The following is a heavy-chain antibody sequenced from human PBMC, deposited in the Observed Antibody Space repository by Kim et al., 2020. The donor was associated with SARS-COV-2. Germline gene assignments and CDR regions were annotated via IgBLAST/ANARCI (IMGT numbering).Heavy chain of an antibody. V-gene: IGHV4-59*01. CDR2: IYYSGST. Sequence: SETLSLTCTVSGGSISSYYWSWIRQPPGKGLEWIGYIYYSGSTNYNPSLKSRVTISVDTSKNQFSLNLSSVTAADTAVYYCARVIVLRYFDWQYYYYYMDGWGKGTTVTVSS. CDR3: ARVIVLRYFDWQYYYYYMDG. CDR1: GGSISSYY. D-gene: IGHD3-9*01. J-gene: IGHJ6*03.